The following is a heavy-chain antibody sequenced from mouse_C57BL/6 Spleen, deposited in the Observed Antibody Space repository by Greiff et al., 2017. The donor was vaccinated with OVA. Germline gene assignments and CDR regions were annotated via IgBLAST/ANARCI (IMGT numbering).Heavy chain of an antibody. Sequence: QVQLQQPGAELVKPGASVKLSCKASGYTFTSYWMHWVKQRPGQGLEWIGMIHPNSGSTNYNEKFKSKATLTVDKSSSTAYMQLSSLTSEDSAVYYCARGDYYYGSSSYYAMDYWGQGTSVTVSS. V-gene: IGHV1-64*01. CDR3: ARGDYYYGSSSYYAMDY. CDR2: IHPNSGST. D-gene: IGHD1-1*01. J-gene: IGHJ4*01. CDR1: GYTFTSYW.